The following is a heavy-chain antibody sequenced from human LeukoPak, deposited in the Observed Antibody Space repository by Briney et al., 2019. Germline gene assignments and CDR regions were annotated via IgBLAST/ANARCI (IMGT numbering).Heavy chain of an antibody. D-gene: IGHD5-12*01. CDR2: IYYSGST. J-gene: IGHJ5*02. Sequence: SETLSLTCSVAGGSISSSSYYWGWIRQPPGKGLEWIGSIYYSGSTYYNPSLKSRVTISVDTSKNQFSLKLSSVTAADTAVYYCARHRGYSGYDYESWFDPWGQGTLVTVSS. V-gene: IGHV4-39*01. CDR3: ARHRGYSGYDYESWFDP. CDR1: GGSISSSSYY.